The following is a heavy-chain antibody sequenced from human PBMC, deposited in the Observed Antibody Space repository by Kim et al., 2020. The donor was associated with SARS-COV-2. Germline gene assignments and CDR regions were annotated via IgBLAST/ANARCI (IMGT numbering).Heavy chain of an antibody. Sequence: SETLSLTCTVSGGSISTSSYYWGWIRQPPGKGLEGIGTIFYSGSTYYNLSLKSRVTISVYTTKNQFSLKVTSVTAADTAVYYCARSATYYDFWSDYPKY. CDR1: GGSISTSSYY. J-gene: IGHJ1*01. CDR3: ARSATYYDFWSDYPKY. CDR2: IFYSGST. V-gene: IGHV4-39*01. D-gene: IGHD3-3*01.